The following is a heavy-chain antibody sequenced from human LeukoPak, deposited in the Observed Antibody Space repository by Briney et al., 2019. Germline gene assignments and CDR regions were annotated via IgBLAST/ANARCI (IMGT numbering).Heavy chain of an antibody. Sequence: PGGSLRLSCVASGFTFSSYWMSWVRQAPGKGLEWVANIKQDGSEKYYVDSVKGRFTISRDNAKNSLYLQMNSLRAEDTAVYYCAREDGTRGIVGATTRAYYFDYWGQGTLVTVSS. CDR2: IKQDGSEK. J-gene: IGHJ4*02. D-gene: IGHD1-26*01. V-gene: IGHV3-7*01. CDR1: GFTFSSYW. CDR3: AREDGTRGIVGATTRAYYFDY.